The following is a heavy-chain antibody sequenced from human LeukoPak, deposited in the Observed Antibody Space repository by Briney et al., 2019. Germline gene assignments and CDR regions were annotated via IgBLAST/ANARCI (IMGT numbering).Heavy chain of an antibody. Sequence: ASVKVSCKVSGYTLTELSMHWVRQAPGKGVEWMGGFDPEEGETIFAQEFQGRVTVTEDTATDTAYMELRSLRSEDTAVYYCARGRGSYSLDYWGQGTLVTVSS. CDR3: ARGRGSYSLDY. J-gene: IGHJ4*02. CDR2: FDPEEGET. D-gene: IGHD1-26*01. CDR1: GYTLTELS. V-gene: IGHV1-24*01.